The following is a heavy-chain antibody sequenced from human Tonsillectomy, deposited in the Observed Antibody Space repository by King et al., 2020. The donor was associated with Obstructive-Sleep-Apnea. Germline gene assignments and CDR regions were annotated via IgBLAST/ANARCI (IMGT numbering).Heavy chain of an antibody. CDR3: ARAPYYYYGPDV. Sequence: QLQESGPGLVKPSETLSLNCSASGGSISGYYWTWIRRPAGKGLEWIGHIYSSGSTNYNPSLKSRVTMSLVTSKNQFSLMLSSVTAADTAVYYCARAPYYYYGPDVWGQGTTVTVSS. CDR2: IYSSGST. V-gene: IGHV4-4*07. J-gene: IGHJ6*02. CDR1: GGSISGYY.